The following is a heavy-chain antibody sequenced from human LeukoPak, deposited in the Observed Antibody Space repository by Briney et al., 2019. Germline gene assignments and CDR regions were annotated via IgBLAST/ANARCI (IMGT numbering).Heavy chain of an antibody. CDR2: ISSSSSII. CDR1: GFTFSSYS. CDR3: ARDLYAYCGGDCYFGPFDY. V-gene: IGHV3-48*02. Sequence: GGSLRLSCAASGFTFSSYSMNWVRQAPGKGLEWVSYISSSSSIIYYADSVKGRFTISRDNAKNSLYLQMNSLRDEDTAVYYCARDLYAYCGGDCYFGPFDYWGQGTLVTVSS. D-gene: IGHD2-21*01. J-gene: IGHJ4*02.